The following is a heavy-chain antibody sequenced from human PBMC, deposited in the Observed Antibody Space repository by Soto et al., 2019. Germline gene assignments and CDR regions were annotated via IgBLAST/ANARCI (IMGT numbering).Heavy chain of an antibody. CDR2: ISAAGNP. Sequence: EVHLVESGGGLAQPGGSLRLSFVASGFTFSDYDMHWVRQATGKGLEWVSGISAAGNPFYPGSVKGRFAISRDNAKHSLYLQMNNLRAGDTAVYYCARVKYSGSYQPSYYFDYWGQGTLVTVSS. CDR1: GFTFSDYD. J-gene: IGHJ4*02. D-gene: IGHD1-26*01. CDR3: ARVKYSGSYQPSYYFDY. V-gene: IGHV3-13*05.